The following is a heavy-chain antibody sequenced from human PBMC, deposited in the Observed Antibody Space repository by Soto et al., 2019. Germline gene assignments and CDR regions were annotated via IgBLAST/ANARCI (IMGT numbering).Heavy chain of an antibody. V-gene: IGHV3-23*01. J-gene: IGHJ5*02. CDR2: ITGSGDSS. CDR3: AKDPPAYGVINWFDP. D-gene: IGHD4-17*01. CDR1: GFTFSSHA. Sequence: GGSLRLSCAASGFTFSSHAMAWVRQVPGKGLEWVSVITGSGDSSYYADFVKGRFTIFRDNSKNTVYLQMNDLRDDDTAIYYCAKDPPAYGVINWFDPWGQGTLVTVSS.